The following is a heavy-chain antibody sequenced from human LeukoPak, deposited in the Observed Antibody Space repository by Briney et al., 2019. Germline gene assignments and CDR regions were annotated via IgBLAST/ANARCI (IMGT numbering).Heavy chain of an antibody. CDR1: GFTFSSYA. V-gene: IGHV3-30*04. CDR3: AKDYGSGSFSAGFDY. Sequence: GGSLRLSCAASGFTFSSYAMHWVRQAPGKGLEWVAVISYDGSNKYYADSVKGRFTISRDNSKNTLYLQMNSLRAEDTAVYYCAKDYGSGSFSAGFDYWGQGTLVTVSS. CDR2: ISYDGSNK. J-gene: IGHJ4*02. D-gene: IGHD3-10*01.